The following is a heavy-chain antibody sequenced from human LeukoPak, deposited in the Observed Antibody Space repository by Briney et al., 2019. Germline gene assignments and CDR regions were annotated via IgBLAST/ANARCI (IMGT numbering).Heavy chain of an antibody. Sequence: SETLSLTCAVYGGSFSGYYWSWIRRPPGKGLEWIGENNDSGSTNYNPSLKSRVTISVDTSKNQFSLKLSSVTAADTAVYYCAREYGPDYDFWSGYFRNWFDPWGQGTPVTVSS. D-gene: IGHD3-3*01. CDR2: NNDSGST. V-gene: IGHV4-34*01. J-gene: IGHJ5*02. CDR1: GGSFSGYY. CDR3: AREYGPDYDFWSGYFRNWFDP.